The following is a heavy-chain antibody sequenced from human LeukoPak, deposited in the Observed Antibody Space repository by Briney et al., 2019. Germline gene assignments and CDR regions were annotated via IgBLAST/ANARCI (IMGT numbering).Heavy chain of an antibody. CDR2: IKEVGSEK. V-gene: IGHV3-7*01. CDR1: GFTFSDYY. Sequence: PGGSLRLSCAASGFTFSDYYMSWIRQAPGKGLEWVANIKEVGSEKHYVDSVKGRFTISRDNAKNSLYLQMNSLRAEDTAVYYCARDSADNLDWGQGTLVTVSS. J-gene: IGHJ4*02. D-gene: IGHD3-9*01. CDR3: ARDSADNLD.